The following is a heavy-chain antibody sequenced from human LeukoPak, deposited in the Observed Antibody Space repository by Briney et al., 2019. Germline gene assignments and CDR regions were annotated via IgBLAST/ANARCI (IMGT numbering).Heavy chain of an antibody. D-gene: IGHD3-10*01. J-gene: IGHJ4*02. CDR2: IYSGGST. V-gene: IGHV3-53*04. CDR1: GFTVSSNY. Sequence: GGSLRLSCAASGFTVSSNYMSWVRQAPGKGLEGVSVIYSGGSTYYADSVTGRFTISRQNSKNTLYLQMNSLRAEDTAVYYCARESRAGSGSIIWGQGTLVTVSS. CDR3: ARESRAGSGSII.